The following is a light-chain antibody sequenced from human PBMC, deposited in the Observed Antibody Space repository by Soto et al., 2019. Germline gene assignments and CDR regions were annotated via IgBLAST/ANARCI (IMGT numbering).Light chain of an antibody. CDR2: EVS. V-gene: IGLV2-23*02. CDR3: CSYAGSSTFVYV. Sequence: QSALTQPASVSGSPGQSITISCTGTSSDVGSYNLVSWYQQHPGKAPKLMIYEVSKRPSGVSNRFSGSKSGNTASLTISGLQAEDEADYYCCSYAGSSTFVYVFGTGTKLPS. CDR1: SSDVGSYNL. J-gene: IGLJ1*01.